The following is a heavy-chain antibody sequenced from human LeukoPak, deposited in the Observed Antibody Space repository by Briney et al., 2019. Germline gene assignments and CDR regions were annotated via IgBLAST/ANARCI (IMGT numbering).Heavy chain of an antibody. V-gene: IGHV3-43*02. CDR1: LFTFDKYH. CDR3: AKESGKSDY. J-gene: IGHJ4*02. CDR2: ISVDGGST. Sequence: PGWGLRHSRVSSLFTFDKYHMHWVRQARGRALAGVSLISVDGGSTFYADSVRGRFSISRDNSKNSLYLQMNSLRSEDTAMYYCAKESGKSDYWGQGTLVAVSS.